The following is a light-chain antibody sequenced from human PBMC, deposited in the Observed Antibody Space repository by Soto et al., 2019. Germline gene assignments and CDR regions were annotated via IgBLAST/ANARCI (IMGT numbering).Light chain of an antibody. CDR3: QQRSNWPSLT. CDR1: QSVCSY. J-gene: IGKJ4*01. V-gene: IGKV3-11*01. CDR2: DAS. Sequence: EIVLIQSPATLSLSPGERATLSCRASQSVCSYLSWYQHKPGHAPRLLLSDASNRATGIPARFSGSGSETDFTLTISSLEPEDSAVYYCQQRSNWPSLTFGGGTKVDIK.